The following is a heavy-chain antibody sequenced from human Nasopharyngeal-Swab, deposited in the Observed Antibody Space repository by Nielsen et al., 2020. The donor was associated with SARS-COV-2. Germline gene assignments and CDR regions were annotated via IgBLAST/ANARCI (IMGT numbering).Heavy chain of an antibody. Sequence: WIRQPPGKGLEWVSAISGSGGSTYYADSVKGRFTISRDNSKNTLYLQMNSLRAEDTAVYYCAKDRNDYIWGSYHLTFDYWGQGTLVTVSS. J-gene: IGHJ4*02. CDR3: AKDRNDYIWGSYHLTFDY. D-gene: IGHD3-16*02. V-gene: IGHV3-23*01. CDR2: ISGSGGST.